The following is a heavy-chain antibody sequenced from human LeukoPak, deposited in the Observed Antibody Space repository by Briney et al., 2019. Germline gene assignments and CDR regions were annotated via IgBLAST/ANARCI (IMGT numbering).Heavy chain of an antibody. CDR3: ARQQSHDYGDYPYYFDY. Sequence: SETLSLTCTVSGGSISSYYWSWIRQPPGKGLEWIGYIYYSGSTNYNPSLKSRVTISVDTSKNQFSLKLSSVTAADTAVYYCARQQSHDYGDYPYYFDYWGQGTLVTVSS. D-gene: IGHD4-17*01. J-gene: IGHJ4*02. V-gene: IGHV4-59*08. CDR2: IYYSGST. CDR1: GGSISSYY.